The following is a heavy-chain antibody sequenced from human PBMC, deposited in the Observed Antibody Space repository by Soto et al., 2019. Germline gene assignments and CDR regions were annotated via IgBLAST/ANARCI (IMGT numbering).Heavy chain of an antibody. V-gene: IGHV4-31*03. J-gene: IGHJ4*02. D-gene: IGHD2-15*01. CDR1: GGSINNGGYY. Sequence: QVQLQESGPGLVKPSQTLSLTCTVSGGSINNGGYYWSWIRQHPGKGLEWIGNIYYSGSTYYNPSLKSRVTISVDTSKNQFSLKLSSVTAADTAMYYCARDPGYCSGGSCYRYFDYWGQGTLVTVSS. CDR2: IYYSGST. CDR3: ARDPGYCSGGSCYRYFDY.